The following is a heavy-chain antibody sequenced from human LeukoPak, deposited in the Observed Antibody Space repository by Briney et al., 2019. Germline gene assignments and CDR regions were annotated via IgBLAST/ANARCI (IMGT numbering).Heavy chain of an antibody. CDR1: GGSITNTNY. Sequence: PSGTLSLTCGVSGGSITNTNYWTWVRQPPGKGLEWIGEINHSGSTNYNPSLKSRVTISVDTSKNQFSLKLSSVTAADTAVYYCARVTIFAFDPWGQGTLVTVSS. J-gene: IGHJ5*02. D-gene: IGHD3-9*01. V-gene: IGHV4-4*02. CDR2: INHSGST. CDR3: ARVTIFAFDP.